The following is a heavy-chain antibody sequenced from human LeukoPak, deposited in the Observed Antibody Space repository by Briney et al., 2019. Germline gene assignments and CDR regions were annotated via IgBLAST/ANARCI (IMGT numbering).Heavy chain of an antibody. Sequence: PGGSLRLSCTVSGFTVSSNSMSWVRQAPGKGLEWVSFIYSGGNTHNSDSVKGRFSISRDNSKNTLYLQMNSLRAEDTAVYYCAKRQLGYSSIPDWGQGTLVTVSS. D-gene: IGHD6-13*01. CDR1: GFTVSSNS. J-gene: IGHJ4*02. CDR2: IYSGGNT. CDR3: AKRQLGYSSIPD. V-gene: IGHV3-66*02.